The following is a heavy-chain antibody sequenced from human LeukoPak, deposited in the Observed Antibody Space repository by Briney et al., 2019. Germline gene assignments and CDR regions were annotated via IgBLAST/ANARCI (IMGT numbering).Heavy chain of an antibody. D-gene: IGHD2-2*01. CDR2: IIPIFGTA. Sequence: SVKVSCKASGGTFSSYAISWVRQAPGQGLEWMGGIIPIFGTANYAQKFQGRVTITADESTSTAYMELRSLRSDDTAVYYCARVSDIVVVPAAHDYWGQGTLVTVSS. J-gene: IGHJ4*02. CDR1: GGTFSSYA. V-gene: IGHV1-69*13. CDR3: ARVSDIVVVPAAHDY.